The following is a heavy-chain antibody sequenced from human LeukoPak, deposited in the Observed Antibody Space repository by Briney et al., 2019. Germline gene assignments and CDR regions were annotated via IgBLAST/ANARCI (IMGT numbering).Heavy chain of an antibody. CDR2: INPNNRDT. Sequence: ASVKVSCKASGYSFSGYFIHWVRQAPGQGLEWMGRINPNNRDTIYAQKFQGRATMTRDTSISTAYMELSRLRSDDTAVYYCARVSMAVAGLLDYWGQGTLLTVSS. CDR1: GYSFSGYF. CDR3: ARVSMAVAGLLDY. D-gene: IGHD6-19*01. V-gene: IGHV1-2*06. J-gene: IGHJ4*02.